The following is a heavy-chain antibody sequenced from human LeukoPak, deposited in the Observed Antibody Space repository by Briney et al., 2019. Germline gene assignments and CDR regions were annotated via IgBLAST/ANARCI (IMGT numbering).Heavy chain of an antibody. CDR1: GGSLSSYY. V-gene: IGHV4-59*08. Sequence: PSETLSLTCTVSGGSLSSYYWSWIRQPPGKGLEWIGYIYYSGSTNYNPSLKSRVTISVDTSKNQFSLKLSSVTAADTAVYYCARLGRNDAFDIWGQGTMVTVSS. CDR2: IYYSGST. J-gene: IGHJ3*02. CDR3: ARLGRNDAFDI.